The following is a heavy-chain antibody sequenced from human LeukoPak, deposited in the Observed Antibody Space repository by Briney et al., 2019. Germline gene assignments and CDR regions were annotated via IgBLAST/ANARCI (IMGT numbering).Heavy chain of an antibody. D-gene: IGHD1-26*01. V-gene: IGHV1-46*01. CDR3: ARESLRTGSGSYYESDDAFDI. CDR2: INPSGGST. CDR1: GYTFTSYY. Sequence: ASVKVSCKASGYTFTSYYMHWVRQAPGQGLEWMGKINPSGGSTSYAQKFQGRVTMTRDTSTSTVYMELSSLRSEDTAVYYCARESLRTGSGSYYESDDAFDIWGQGTMVTVSS. J-gene: IGHJ3*02.